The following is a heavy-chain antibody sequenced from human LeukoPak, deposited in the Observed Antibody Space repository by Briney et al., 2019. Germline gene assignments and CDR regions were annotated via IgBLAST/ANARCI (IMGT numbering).Heavy chain of an antibody. CDR2: ISGSGGST. CDR3: AKGFQWPDAFDI. CDR1: GFTVSSNY. Sequence: GGSLRLSCAASGFTVSSNYMNWVRQAPGKGLEWVSAISGSGGSTYYADSVKGRFTISRDNSKNTLYLQMNSPRAEDTAVYYCAKGFQWPDAFDIWGQGTMVTVSS. D-gene: IGHD6-19*01. V-gene: IGHV3-23*01. J-gene: IGHJ3*02.